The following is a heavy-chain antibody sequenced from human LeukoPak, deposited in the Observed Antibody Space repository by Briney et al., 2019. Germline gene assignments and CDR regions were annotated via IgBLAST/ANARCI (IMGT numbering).Heavy chain of an antibody. J-gene: IGHJ4*02. D-gene: IGHD6-6*01. CDR2: INPNSGGK. Sequence: ASVKVSCKASGYTFTGYYMHCVRQAPGQGLEWMGWINPNSGGKNYAQKFQGRVNMTRDTSISTAYMELSSLISDDTAVYYCASPRGSSSEVWGQGTLVTVSS. CDR3: ASPRGSSSEV. CDR1: GYTFTGYY. V-gene: IGHV1-2*02.